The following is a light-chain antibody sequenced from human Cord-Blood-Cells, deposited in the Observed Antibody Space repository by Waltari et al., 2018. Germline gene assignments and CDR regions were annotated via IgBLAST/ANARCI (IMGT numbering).Light chain of an antibody. Sequence: SSELTQDPAVSVALGHTVRITCQGDSLRSYYGSWYQQKPGQAPVLVIYGKNNRPSGIPDRFSGSSSGNTASLTITGAQAEDEADYYCNSRDSSGNHLVFGGGTKLTVL. V-gene: IGLV3-19*01. J-gene: IGLJ2*01. CDR2: GKN. CDR3: NSRDSSGNHLV. CDR1: SLRSYY.